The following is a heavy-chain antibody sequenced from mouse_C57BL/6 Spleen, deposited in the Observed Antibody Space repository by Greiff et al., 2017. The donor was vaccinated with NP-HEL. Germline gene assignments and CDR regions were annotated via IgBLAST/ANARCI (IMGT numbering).Heavy chain of an antibody. CDR2: ISYDGSN. D-gene: IGHD1-1*01. J-gene: IGHJ4*01. CDR3: ARGNYYGSSSAMDY. CDR1: GYSITSGYY. Sequence: EVKLQESGPGLVKPSQSLSLTCSVTGYSITSGYYWNWIRQFPGNKLEWMGYISYDGSNNYNPSLKNRTSITRDTSKNQFFLKLNSVTTEDTATYYCARGNYYGSSSAMDYWGQGTSVTVSS. V-gene: IGHV3-6*01.